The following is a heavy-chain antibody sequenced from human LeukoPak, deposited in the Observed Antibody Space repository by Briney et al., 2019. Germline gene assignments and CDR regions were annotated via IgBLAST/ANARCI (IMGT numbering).Heavy chain of an antibody. V-gene: IGHV4-59*01. J-gene: IGHJ2*01. CDR3: ARRGRSYWYLDP. Sequence: PSETLSLTCAVYGGSFSNYYWSWIRQPPGKGLEWIGYIYYSGSTNYNPSLKSRVTISVDTSKNQFSLNLSSVTAADTAMYYCARRGRSYWYLDPWGRGTLVTVSS. CDR1: GGSFSNYY. CDR2: IYYSGST. D-gene: IGHD2-15*01.